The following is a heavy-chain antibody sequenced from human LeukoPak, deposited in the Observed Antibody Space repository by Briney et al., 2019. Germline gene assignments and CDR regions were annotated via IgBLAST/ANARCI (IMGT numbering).Heavy chain of an antibody. D-gene: IGHD3-10*01. CDR1: GGTFSSYA. CDR2: IIPILGIA. Sequence: ASVKVSCKASGGTFSSYAISWVRQAPGQGLAWMGRIIPILGIANYAQKFQGRVTITADKSTSTAYMELSGLRSEDTAVYYCARGPGVLSRGDWFDPWGQGTLVTVSS. CDR3: ARGPGVLSRGDWFDP. V-gene: IGHV1-69*04. J-gene: IGHJ5*02.